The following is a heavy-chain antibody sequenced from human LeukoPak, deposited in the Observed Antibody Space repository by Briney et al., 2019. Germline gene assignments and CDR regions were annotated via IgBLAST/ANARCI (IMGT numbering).Heavy chain of an antibody. CDR2: INTNTGNP. CDR3: ARGKIGGYCSGGSCYDYYYYYMDV. CDR1: GYTFTSYA. V-gene: IGHV7-4-1*02. D-gene: IGHD2-15*01. J-gene: IGHJ6*03. Sequence: GASVKVSCKASGYTFTSYAMNWVRQAPGQGLEWMGWINTNTGNPTYAQGFTGRFVFSLDTSVSTAYLQISSLKAEDTAVYYCARGKIGGYCSGGSCYDYYYYYMDVWGKGTTVTVSS.